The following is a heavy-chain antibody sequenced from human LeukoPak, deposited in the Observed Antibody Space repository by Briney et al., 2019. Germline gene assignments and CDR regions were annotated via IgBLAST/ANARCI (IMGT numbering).Heavy chain of an antibody. CDR2: ISGSGGST. Sequence: GGSLRLSGAASGFTFSSYAMSWVRQAPGKGLEWVSAISGSGGSTYYTDSVKGRFTISRDNSKNTLYLQMNSLRAKDTAVYYCAKGDSSSWYGYYFDYWGQGTLVTVSS. V-gene: IGHV3-23*01. CDR1: GFTFSSYA. CDR3: AKGDSSSWYGYYFDY. J-gene: IGHJ4*02. D-gene: IGHD6-13*01.